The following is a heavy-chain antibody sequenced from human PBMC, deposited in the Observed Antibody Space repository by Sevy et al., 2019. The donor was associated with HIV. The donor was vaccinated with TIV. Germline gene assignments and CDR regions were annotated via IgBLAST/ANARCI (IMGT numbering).Heavy chain of an antibody. J-gene: IGHJ6*02. CDR2: ISTGGSTI. V-gene: IGHV3-11*01. CDR1: GFTFIDYY. D-gene: IGHD3-22*01. Sequence: GGSLRLSCAASGFTFIDYYMSWIRQAPGKGLECLSYISTGGSTIYYADSVKGRFTISRDNAQNSLYLQMNSLRAEDTAVYYCARVTYYYDSSGYFHYGMDVWGQGTTVTVSS. CDR3: ARVTYYYDSSGYFHYGMDV.